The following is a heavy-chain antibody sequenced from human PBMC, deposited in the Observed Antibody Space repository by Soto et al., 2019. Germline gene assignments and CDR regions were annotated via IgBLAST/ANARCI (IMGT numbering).Heavy chain of an antibody. V-gene: IGHV4-34*01. D-gene: IGHD6-6*01. CDR3: ARGKDSSSYYYYYYMDV. CDR1: GGSFSRYY. CDR2: INHSGST. J-gene: IGHJ6*03. Sequence: PSETLSLTCAVYGGSFSRYYWSWIRQPPGKGLEWIGEINHSGSTNYNPSLKSRVTISVDTSKNQFSLKLSSVTAADTAVYYCARGKDSSSYYYYYYMDVWGKGTTVTVSS.